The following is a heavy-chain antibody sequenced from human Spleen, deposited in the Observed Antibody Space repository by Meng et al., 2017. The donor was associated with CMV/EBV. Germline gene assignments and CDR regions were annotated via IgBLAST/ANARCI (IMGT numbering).Heavy chain of an antibody. V-gene: IGHV3-23*01. CDR2: LSGSGRDT. D-gene: IGHD2-2*01. CDR1: GFTFNSYA. J-gene: IGHJ3*02. Sequence: GGSLRLSCAASGFTFNSYAMSWVRQAPGKGLEWVSGLSGSGRDTYYADSVRGRFTISRDNAKNSLYLQMNSLRAEDTAVYYCAREIYPYAHAFDIWGQGTMVTVSS. CDR3: AREIYPYAHAFDI.